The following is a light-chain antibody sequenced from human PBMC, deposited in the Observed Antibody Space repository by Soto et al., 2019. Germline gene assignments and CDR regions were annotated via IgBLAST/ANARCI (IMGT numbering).Light chain of an antibody. CDR1: SSDVGSYNY. CDR2: DVS. J-gene: IGLJ1*01. Sequence: QSALTQPRSVSGSPGQSVTISCTGTSSDVGSYNYVSWCQQHPGKAPKVMIYDVSKRPSGVPDRFSGSKSGNTASLTISGLQAEDEADYYCCSYAGSYTYVFGTGTKLTVL. V-gene: IGLV2-11*01. CDR3: CSYAGSYTYV.